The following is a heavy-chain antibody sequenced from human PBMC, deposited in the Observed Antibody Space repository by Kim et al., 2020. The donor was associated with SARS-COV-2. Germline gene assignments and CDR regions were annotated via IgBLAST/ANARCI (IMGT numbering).Heavy chain of an antibody. J-gene: IGHJ4*02. CDR3: ASSWNDGEPRVFDY. V-gene: IGHV1-69*13. CDR2: IIPIFGTA. D-gene: IGHD1-1*01. Sequence: SVKVSCKASGGTFSSYAISWVRQAPGQGLEWMGGIIPIFGTANYAQKFQGRVTITADESTSTAYMELSSLRSEDTAVYYCASSWNDGEPRVFDYWGQGTLVTVSS. CDR1: GGTFSSYA.